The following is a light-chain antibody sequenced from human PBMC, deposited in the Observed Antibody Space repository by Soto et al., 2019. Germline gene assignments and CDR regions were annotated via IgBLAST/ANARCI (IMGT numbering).Light chain of an antibody. Sequence: QSVLTQPPSASGTPGQRVTISCSGSSSNIGRNYVYWYQQLPGTAPKLLIYRSNQRPSGVPDRFSGSKSGTSASLAISGLRSEDEADYYCAAWDDSLSGYVVFGGGTKLTVL. J-gene: IGLJ2*01. CDR2: RSN. V-gene: IGLV1-47*01. CDR1: SSNIGRNY. CDR3: AAWDDSLSGYVV.